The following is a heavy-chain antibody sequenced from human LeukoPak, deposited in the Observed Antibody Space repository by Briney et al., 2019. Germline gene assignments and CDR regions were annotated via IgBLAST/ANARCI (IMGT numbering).Heavy chain of an antibody. V-gene: IGHV3-53*01. CDR3: AKLRITIFGVVTLFDY. D-gene: IGHD3-3*01. CDR1: GFTVSRNH. CDR2: IYSGGTT. Sequence: GGSLRLPCAASGFTVSRNHMTWVRQAPGKGLEWVSVIYSGGTTYYADSVKGRFTISRDNSKNTLYLQMNSLRAEDTAVYYCAKLRITIFGVVTLFDYWGQGTLVTVSS. J-gene: IGHJ4*02.